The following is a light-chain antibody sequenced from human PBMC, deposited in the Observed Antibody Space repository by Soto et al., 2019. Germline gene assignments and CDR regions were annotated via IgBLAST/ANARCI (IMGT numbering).Light chain of an antibody. CDR1: QSVSSY. J-gene: IGKJ4*01. CDR3: QQRSNWPLT. Sequence: EIVWTQSPATLSLSPGERATLSCRASQSVSSYFAWYQQKPGQAPRLLIYDASNRATGIPARFSGSGSGTEFTLTISSLEPEDFAVYYCQQRSNWPLTFGGGTKVEIK. CDR2: DAS. V-gene: IGKV3-11*01.